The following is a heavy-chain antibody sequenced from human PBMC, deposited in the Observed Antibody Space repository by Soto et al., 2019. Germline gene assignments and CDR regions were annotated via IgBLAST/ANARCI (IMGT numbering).Heavy chain of an antibody. CDR2: IYPGDSDT. Sequence: RESLKISCKGSGYSFTSYWIGWVRQMPGKGLEWMGIIYPGDSDTRYSPSFQGQVTISADKSISTAYLQWSSLKASDTAMYYCASRNNQIQPGGYYYNGMDVWGQGTTVTSP. J-gene: IGHJ6*02. D-gene: IGHD5-18*01. CDR3: ASRNNQIQPGGYYYNGMDV. V-gene: IGHV5-51*01. CDR1: GYSFTSYW.